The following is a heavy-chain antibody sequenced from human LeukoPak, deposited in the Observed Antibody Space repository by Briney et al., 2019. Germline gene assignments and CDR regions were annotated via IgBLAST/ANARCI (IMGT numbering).Heavy chain of an antibody. J-gene: IGHJ4*02. D-gene: IGHD3-3*01. CDR3: ARDFYDFWSGYMY. V-gene: IGHV3-30-3*01. CDR2: ISYDGSNK. Sequence: GGSLRLSCAASGFTFSSYAMHWVRQAPGKGLEWVAVISYDGSNKYYADSVKGRSTTSRDNSKNTLYLQMNSLRAEDTAVYYCARDFYDFWSGYMYWGQGTLVTVSS. CDR1: GFTFSSYA.